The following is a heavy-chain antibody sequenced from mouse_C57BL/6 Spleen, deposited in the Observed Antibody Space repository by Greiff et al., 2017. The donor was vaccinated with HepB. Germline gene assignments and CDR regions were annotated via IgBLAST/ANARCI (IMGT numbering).Heavy chain of an antibody. CDR3: ARSEGGTKAYYFDY. V-gene: IGHV5-17*01. Sequence: EVHLVESGGGLVKPGGSLKLSCAASGFTFSDYGMHWVRQAPEKGLEWVAYISSGSSTIYYADTVKGRFTISRDNAKNTLFLQMTSLRSEDTAMYYCARSEGGTKAYYFDYWGQGTTLTVSS. CDR2: ISSGSSTI. J-gene: IGHJ2*01. D-gene: IGHD4-1*01. CDR1: GFTFSDYG.